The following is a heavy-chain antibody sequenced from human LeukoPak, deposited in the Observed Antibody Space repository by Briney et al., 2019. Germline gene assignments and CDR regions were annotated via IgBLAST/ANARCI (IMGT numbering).Heavy chain of an antibody. V-gene: IGHV4-39*01. D-gene: IGHD4-11*01. CDR1: GGSLSRRSYY. CDR3: ARRYSNYVHAFDI. CDR2: IYYGGST. J-gene: IGHJ3*02. Sequence: PSETLSLTCTVSGGSLSRRSYYWGWIRQPPGKGLEWIGNIYYGGSTYYNPSLKSRVTISVDTSKNQFSLKLSSVTAADTAVYYCARRYSNYVHAFDIWGQGTMVTVSS.